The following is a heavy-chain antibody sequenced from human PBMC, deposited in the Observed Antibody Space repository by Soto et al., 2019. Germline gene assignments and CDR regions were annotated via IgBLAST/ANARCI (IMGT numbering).Heavy chain of an antibody. D-gene: IGHD3-3*01. CDR3: AKSVITIFGVAPYYFDY. V-gene: IGHV3-23*01. CDR1: GFTFSSYA. Sequence: GGSLRLSCAASGFTFSSYAMSWVRQAPGKGLEWVSAISGSGGSTYYADSVKGRFTISRDNSKNTLYLQMNSLRAEDTAVYYCAKSVITIFGVAPYYFDYWGQGTLVTVSS. J-gene: IGHJ4*02. CDR2: ISGSGGST.